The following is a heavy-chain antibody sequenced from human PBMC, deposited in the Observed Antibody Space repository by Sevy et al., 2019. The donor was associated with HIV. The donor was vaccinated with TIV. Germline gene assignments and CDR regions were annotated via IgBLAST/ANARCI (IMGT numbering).Heavy chain of an antibody. Sequence: GGSLRLSCAASGFTFSSYWMSWVRQAPGKGLEWVANIKQDGSEKYYVDSVKGRFTIARDNAKNSLYRQMNNLRAEDTAVYYCARPIVVVSAGANIYYYYYMDVWGKGTTVTVSS. CDR2: IKQDGSEK. CDR3: ARPIVVVSAGANIYYYYYMDV. D-gene: IGHD2-2*01. V-gene: IGHV3-7*03. J-gene: IGHJ6*03. CDR1: GFTFSSYW.